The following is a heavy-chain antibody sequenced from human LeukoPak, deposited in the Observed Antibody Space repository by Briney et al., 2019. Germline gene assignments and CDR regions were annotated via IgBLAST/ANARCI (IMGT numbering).Heavy chain of an antibody. J-gene: IGHJ4*02. CDR2: ISGSGGST. V-gene: IGHV3-23*01. Sequence: GGSLRLSCAASGFTFSSYAMSWVRQAPGKGLEWVSAISGSGGSTYYADSVKGRFTISRDNSKNTLYLQMNSLRAEDTAVYYCAKDRDPVAAAGSPFDYWGQGTLVTVSS. CDR3: AKDRDPVAAAGSPFDY. D-gene: IGHD6-13*01. CDR1: GFTFSSYA.